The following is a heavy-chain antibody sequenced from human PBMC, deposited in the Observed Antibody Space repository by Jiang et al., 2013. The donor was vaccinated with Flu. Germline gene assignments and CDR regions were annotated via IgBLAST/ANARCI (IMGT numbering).Heavy chain of an antibody. V-gene: IGHV3-30*03. CDR3: SSAGGSTWTNLAFDI. CDR1: RFTFNSYG. D-gene: IGHD6-13*01. Sequence: VQLVESGGGVVQPGRSLRLSCAASRFTFNSYGMHWVRQAPGKGLEWVAVISFDGGSKYYADSVKGRFTISRDNSKNTLYLQMSTLRAEDTAVYYCSSAGGSTWTNLAFDIWGQGTTVTVSS. J-gene: IGHJ3*02. CDR2: ISFDGGSK.